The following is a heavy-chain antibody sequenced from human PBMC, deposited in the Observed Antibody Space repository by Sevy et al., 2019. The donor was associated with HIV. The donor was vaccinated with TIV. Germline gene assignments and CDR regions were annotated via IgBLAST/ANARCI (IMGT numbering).Heavy chain of an antibody. CDR1: GFTVSSNY. J-gene: IGHJ2*01. CDR2: IFASANT. V-gene: IGHV3-66*01. D-gene: IGHD3-22*01. Sequence: GGSLRLSCAASGFTVSSNYMSWVRQAPGKGLEWVSGIFASANTHFADSVKGRLSISRDNSKNTVSHQMNSLSAEEAAVYDCARAVEDYSDSSAWDWYFDLWGRGTLVTVSS. CDR3: ARAVEDYSDSSAWDWYFDL.